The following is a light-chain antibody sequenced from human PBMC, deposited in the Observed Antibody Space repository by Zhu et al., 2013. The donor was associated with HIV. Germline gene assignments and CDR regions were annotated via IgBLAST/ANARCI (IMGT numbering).Light chain of an antibody. V-gene: IGLV1-44*01. CDR3: QSYDSSLSGSGV. J-gene: IGLJ1*01. CDR2: SDH. CDR1: RSNIGGNT. Sequence: QSVVTQPPSASGTPGQRVTISCSGSRSNIGGNTVNWYQQLPGTAPRLLIYSDHQRPSGVPDRFSGSKSGTSASLAISGLQSEDEADYYCQSYDSSLSGSGVFGTGTKVTVL.